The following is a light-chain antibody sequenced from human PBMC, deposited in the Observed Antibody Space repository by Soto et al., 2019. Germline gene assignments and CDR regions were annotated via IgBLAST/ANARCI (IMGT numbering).Light chain of an antibody. CDR1: QSISSY. V-gene: IGKV1-39*01. J-gene: IGKJ3*01. CDR3: QQSYSTPHT. CDR2: AAS. Sequence: DIQMTQSPSSLSASVGDRVTITCRASQSISSYLNWYQQKPGKAPKLLIYAASSLQSGVPSRFSCSGSGTDFTLTISSLQPEDFATYYCQQSYSTPHTFGPGTKVDIK.